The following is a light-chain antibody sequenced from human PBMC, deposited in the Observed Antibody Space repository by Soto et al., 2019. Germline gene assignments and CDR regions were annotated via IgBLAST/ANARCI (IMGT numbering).Light chain of an antibody. CDR2: EDN. V-gene: IGLV6-57*01. CDR3: QSYDATNQV. Sequence: NFMLTQPHSVSESPGKTVTISCPRSSGSIASNYVQWYQQRPGSSPTTVIYEDNQRPSGVPDRFSGSIDSSSNSASLTISGMETEDEADYYCQSYDATNQVFGGGTKLTVL. CDR1: SGSIASNY. J-gene: IGLJ3*02.